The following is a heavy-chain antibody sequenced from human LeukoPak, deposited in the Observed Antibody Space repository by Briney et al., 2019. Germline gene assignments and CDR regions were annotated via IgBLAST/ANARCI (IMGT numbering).Heavy chain of an antibody. CDR2: INSDGSST. CDR3: ARWLGFGEPRGDY. CDR1: GFTFSSYW. D-gene: IGHD3-10*01. V-gene: IGHV3-74*01. Sequence: GGSLRLSCAASGFTFSSYWMHWVRQAPGKGLVWVSRINSDGSSTSYADSVKGRFTISGDNAKNTLYLQMNSLRAEDTAVYYCARWLGFGEPRGDYWGQGTLVTVSS. J-gene: IGHJ4*02.